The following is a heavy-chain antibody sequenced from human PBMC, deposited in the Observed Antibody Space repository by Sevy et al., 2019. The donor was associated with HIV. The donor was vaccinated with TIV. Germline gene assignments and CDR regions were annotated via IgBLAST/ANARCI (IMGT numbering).Heavy chain of an antibody. Sequence: GGCLRLSCAASGFTFSNAWMSWVRQAPGKGLEWIGRIKSNTDGGTTDYAAPVKGRFTISRDDSKNTLYLQMNSLKTDDTAVYYSTTPNCSSTCCYPFDYYGMDVWGQGTTVTVSS. CDR1: GFTFSNAW. D-gene: IGHD2-2*01. CDR3: TTPNCSSTCCYPFDYYGMDV. J-gene: IGHJ6*02. CDR2: IKSNTDGGTT. V-gene: IGHV3-15*01.